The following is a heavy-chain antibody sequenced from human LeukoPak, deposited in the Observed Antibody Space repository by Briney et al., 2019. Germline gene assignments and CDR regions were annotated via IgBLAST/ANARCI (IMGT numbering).Heavy chain of an antibody. V-gene: IGHV3-7*01. Sequence: GGSLRLSCAASGFTLSLYWMTWVRQSPGKGLEWVADINPDGTQKYSVDSLKGRFTISRDNAKNSLYLQMNSLRAEDTAVYYCARRGYYDYSGYDCWGQGTLVTVSS. CDR3: ARRGYYDYSGYDC. D-gene: IGHD3-22*01. CDR2: INPDGTQK. CDR1: GFTLSLYW. J-gene: IGHJ4*02.